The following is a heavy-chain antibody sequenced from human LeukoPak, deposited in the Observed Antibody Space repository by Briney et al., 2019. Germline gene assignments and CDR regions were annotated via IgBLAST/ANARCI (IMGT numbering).Heavy chain of an antibody. J-gene: IGHJ4*02. V-gene: IGHV1-2*02. D-gene: IGHD5-18*01. CDR2: INPNSGGT. CDR3: ARGEGIQQWLRQKPPFDY. Sequence: ASVKVSCKASGYTFTGYYMHWVRQAPGQGLEWMGWINPNSGGTNYAQKFQGRVTMTRDTSISTAYMELSSLRSDDTAVYYCARGEGIQQWLRQKPPFDYWGQGTLVTVSS. CDR1: GYTFTGYY.